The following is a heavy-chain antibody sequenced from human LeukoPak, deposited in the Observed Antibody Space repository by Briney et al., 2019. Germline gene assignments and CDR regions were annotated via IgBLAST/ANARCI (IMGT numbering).Heavy chain of an antibody. Sequence: PGGSLRLSCAASGFTFSRYGMHWVRQGPGKGLEWVAVISYDGSNKYYADSVKGRFTISRDNSKNTLYLQMNSLRAEDTAVYYCAKYCGGDCSGAFHIWGQGTMVTVSS. J-gene: IGHJ3*02. V-gene: IGHV3-30*18. D-gene: IGHD2-21*02. CDR2: ISYDGSNK. CDR3: AKYCGGDCSGAFHI. CDR1: GFTFSRYG.